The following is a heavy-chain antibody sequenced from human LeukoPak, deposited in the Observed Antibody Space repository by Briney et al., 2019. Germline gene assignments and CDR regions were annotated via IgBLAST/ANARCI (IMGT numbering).Heavy chain of an antibody. CDR1: GGSISSGDYY. J-gene: IGHJ4*02. Sequence: PSETLSLTCTVSGGSISSGDYYWSWIRQPPGKGLEWIGSIYYSGSTYYNPSLNNRVTISVDTSKNQFSLKLSSVTAADTAVYYCAREGYCSSTSCYKDPYFDYWGQGTLVTVSS. CDR3: AREGYCSSTSCYKDPYFDY. CDR2: IYYSGST. V-gene: IGHV4-30-4*08. D-gene: IGHD2-2*02.